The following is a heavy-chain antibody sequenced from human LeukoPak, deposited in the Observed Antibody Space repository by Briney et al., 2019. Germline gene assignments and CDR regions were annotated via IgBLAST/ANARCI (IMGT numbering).Heavy chain of an antibody. V-gene: IGHV3-33*01. CDR3: ARDFWSGYYTED. D-gene: IGHD3-3*01. CDR1: GFTSTSYG. J-gene: IGHJ4*02. Sequence: GGSLRLSCAAFGFTSTSYGMHWVRQAPGKGLEWVAVLKYDGRNDFYADSVRGRFTISRDNGQNTLYLQMDSLSAEDTAVYYCARDFWSGYYTEDWGQGALVIVSS. CDR2: LKYDGRND.